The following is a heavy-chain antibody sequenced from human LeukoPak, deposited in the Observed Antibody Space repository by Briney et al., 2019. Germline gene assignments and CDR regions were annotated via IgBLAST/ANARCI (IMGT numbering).Heavy chain of an antibody. CDR2: IFYSGST. CDR3: ARGVIAAGGNDFDY. J-gene: IGHJ4*02. CDR1: GGSISSSSYY. Sequence: SETLSLTCTVSGGSISSSSYYWGWIRQPPGKGLEWIGNIFYSGSTYYKPSLKSRVTISVDTSKNQFTLKLSSVTAADTAVYYCARGVIAAGGNDFDYWGQGTLVTVSS. D-gene: IGHD6-13*01. V-gene: IGHV4-39*01.